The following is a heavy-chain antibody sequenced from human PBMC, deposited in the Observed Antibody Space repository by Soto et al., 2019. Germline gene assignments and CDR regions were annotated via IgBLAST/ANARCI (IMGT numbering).Heavy chain of an antibody. Sequence: QVQLVQSGAEVKKPGASVKVSCNPSGYAFTSYTMHWVRQAPGQGLEWMGWINADNGDSKYSQKFQGIVTITRDTSASIAYMALSSLRAEDTAVYYCARDTGSGLRVEPGIFEYWGQGTLVTVSS. V-gene: IGHV1-3*01. CDR3: ARDTGSGLRVEPGIFEY. D-gene: IGHD1-26*01. CDR1: GYAFTSYT. CDR2: INADNGDS. J-gene: IGHJ4*02.